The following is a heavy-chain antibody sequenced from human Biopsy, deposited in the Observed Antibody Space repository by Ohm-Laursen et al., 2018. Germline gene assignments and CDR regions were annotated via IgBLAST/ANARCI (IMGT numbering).Heavy chain of an antibody. CDR3: ARDAYGDYDTYY. V-gene: IGHV4-4*07. D-gene: IGHD4-17*01. CDR1: GGSISDYF. Sequence: GTLSLTCTVSGGSISDYFWSWIRQPADKGLEYIGRIYSSGRTFYNPSLKSRVTMSVAPSDNQFSLKLGSVTAADTAVYFCARDAYGDYDTYY. J-gene: IGHJ6*03. CDR2: IYSSGRT.